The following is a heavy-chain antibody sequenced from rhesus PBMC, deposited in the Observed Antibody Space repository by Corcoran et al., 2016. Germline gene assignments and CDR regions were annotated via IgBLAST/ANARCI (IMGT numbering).Heavy chain of an antibody. CDR3: SRGGNYFDS. V-gene: IGHV4-165*01. J-gene: IGHJ4*01. CDR1: GASISSYY. CDR2: ISGGSGST. Sequence: QVQLQESGPGLVKPSETLPLTCVVSGASISSYYWSGIRQSPGKGLEGIGYISGGSGSTNYNPSLKSRVTISKDTSKNQFSLKVTSVTAADTAVYYCSRGGNYFDSWGQGVLVTVSS.